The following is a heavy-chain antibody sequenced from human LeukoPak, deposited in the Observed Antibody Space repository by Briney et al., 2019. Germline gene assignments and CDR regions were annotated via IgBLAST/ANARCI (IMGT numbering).Heavy chain of an antibody. V-gene: IGHV4-39*07. D-gene: IGHD2-15*01. CDR3: ASSYCSGGSCYSRWFDP. CDR2: IYYSGST. Sequence: SGTLSLTCAVSGGSISSSSYYWGWIRQPPGKGLEWIGSIYYSGSTYYNPSLKSRVTISVDTSKNQFSLKLSSVTAADTAVYYCASSYCSGGSCYSRWFDPWGQGTLVTVSS. J-gene: IGHJ5*02. CDR1: GGSISSSSYY.